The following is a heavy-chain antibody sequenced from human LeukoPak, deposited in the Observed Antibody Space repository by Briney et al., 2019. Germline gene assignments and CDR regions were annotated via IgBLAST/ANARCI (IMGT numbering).Heavy chain of an antibody. J-gene: IGHJ6*03. Sequence: ASVKVSCKASGYSFTSHYMHWVRQAPGQGLEWMGRINPSGGSTSYAQKFQGRVTMTRDMSTSTVYMELSSLRSEDTAVYYCARGRLMRWLQNRYYYMDVWGKGTTVTVSS. CDR2: INPSGGST. CDR1: GYSFTSHY. V-gene: IGHV1-46*01. CDR3: ARGRLMRWLQNRYYYMDV. D-gene: IGHD5-24*01.